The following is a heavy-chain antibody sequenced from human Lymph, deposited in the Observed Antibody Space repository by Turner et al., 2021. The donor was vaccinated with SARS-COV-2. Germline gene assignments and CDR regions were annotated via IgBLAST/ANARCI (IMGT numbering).Heavy chain of an antibody. D-gene: IGHD3-22*01. Sequence: EVQLVESGGGLVKPGGSLRPSCAASGFSFSRYSMNWVRQAPGKGLEWVSSISSSSSYIYYADSVKGRFTISRDSAKNSLYLQMNSLRAEDTAVYYCARERYDSSGSESYYFDYWGQGTLVTVSS. CDR2: ISSSSSYI. V-gene: IGHV3-21*01. CDR3: ARERYDSSGSESYYFDY. J-gene: IGHJ4*02. CDR1: GFSFSRYS.